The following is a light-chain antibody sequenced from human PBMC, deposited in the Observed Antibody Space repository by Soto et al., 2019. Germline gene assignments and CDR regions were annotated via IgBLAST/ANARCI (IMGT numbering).Light chain of an antibody. CDR2: DTS. J-gene: IGLJ3*02. CDR1: TGAVTTDHY. Sequence: QTVVTQEPSLTVSPGGTVTLTCGSNTGAVTTDHYPYWFQQKPGQAPRTLIWDTSNKHSWTPARFSGFLLGGQAALTLSGAQPEDEAEYSCLLSYTGTWVFGGGTKVTVL. V-gene: IGLV7-46*01. CDR3: LLSYTGTWV.